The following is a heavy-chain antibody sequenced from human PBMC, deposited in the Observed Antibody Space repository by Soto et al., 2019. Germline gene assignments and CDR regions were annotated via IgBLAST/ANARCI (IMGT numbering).Heavy chain of an antibody. CDR2: VRGDNGHT. Sequence: QVQLVQSGAEVKKPGASVKVSCKASGYTFTTYGISWVRQVPGQGLEWMGWVRGDNGHTNYAQRLQGRVNMTTDTSPNTVYMALRSLRAEDTAVYYCARSLGDCRNWTCYREWCDPWGQGTLVTVSS. J-gene: IGHJ5*02. D-gene: IGHD2-2*01. V-gene: IGHV1-18*01. CDR1: GYTFTTYG. CDR3: ARSLGDCRNWTCYREWCDP.